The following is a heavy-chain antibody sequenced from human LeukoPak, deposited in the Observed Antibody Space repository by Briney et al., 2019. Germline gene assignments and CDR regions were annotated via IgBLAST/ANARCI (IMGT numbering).Heavy chain of an antibody. J-gene: IGHJ5*02. CDR1: GYTFTSYD. Sequence: ASVKVSCKASGYTFTSYDINWVRQATGQGLEWMGWMNPNSGNTGYAQKFQGRVTMTRNTSISTAYMELSCLRSEDTAVYYCARGGQDIVVVVAATGWFDPWGQGTLVTVSS. V-gene: IGHV1-8*01. CDR3: ARGGQDIVVVVAATGWFDP. D-gene: IGHD2-15*01. CDR2: MNPNSGNT.